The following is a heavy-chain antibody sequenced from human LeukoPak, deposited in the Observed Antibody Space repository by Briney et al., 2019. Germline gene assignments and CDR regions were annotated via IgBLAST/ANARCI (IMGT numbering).Heavy chain of an antibody. V-gene: IGHV4-59*01. J-gene: IGHJ5*02. Sequence: PSETLSLTCTVSGGSISTYYWSWIRQPPGKGLEWIGYIYYSGNSNYNPSLKSRVTISVDTSKNQFSLKLSSVTAADTAVYYCAGLGASGNGYLSWFDPWGQGTQVTVSS. CDR2: IYYSGNS. CDR1: GGSISTYY. D-gene: IGHD3-22*01. CDR3: AGLGASGNGYLSWFDP.